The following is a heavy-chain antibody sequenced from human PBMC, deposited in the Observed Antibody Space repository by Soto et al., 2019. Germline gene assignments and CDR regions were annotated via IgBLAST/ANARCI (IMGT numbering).Heavy chain of an antibody. CDR2: IFWVGGGT. Sequence: EVQVVESGGGLVQPGGSLTLSCVVSGSTIDDYAMHWVRQVPGKGLEWVSGIFWVGGGTGYADSVKGRFTISRDRAKNSVSLQMNSLRIEDTAVYYCGKDLSRGGLESWGQGTRVTVSS. J-gene: IGHJ4*02. D-gene: IGHD3-16*01. CDR1: GSTIDDYA. CDR3: GKDLSRGGLES. V-gene: IGHV3-9*01.